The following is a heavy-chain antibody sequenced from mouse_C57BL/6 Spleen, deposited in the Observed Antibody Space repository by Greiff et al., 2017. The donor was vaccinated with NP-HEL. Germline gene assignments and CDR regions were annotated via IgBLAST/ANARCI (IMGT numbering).Heavy chain of an antibody. Sequence: VQLQQSGPELVKPGASVKISCKASGYAFSSSWMNWVKQRPGKGLEWIGRIYPGDGDTNCNGKFKGKATLTADKSSSTAYMQLSSLTSEDSAVYFCARGYGSFDYWGQGTTLTVSS. CDR3: ARGYGSFDY. D-gene: IGHD1-1*01. CDR1: GYAFSSSW. CDR2: IYPGDGDT. V-gene: IGHV1-82*01. J-gene: IGHJ2*01.